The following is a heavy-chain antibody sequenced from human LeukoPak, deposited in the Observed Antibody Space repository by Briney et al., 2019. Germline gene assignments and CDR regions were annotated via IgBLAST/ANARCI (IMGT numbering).Heavy chain of an antibody. Sequence: PSEALSLTCTVSGGSISSYYWSWIRQPPGKGLEWIGYIYYSGSTNYDPSLKSRVTISVDTSKNQFSLKLTSVTAADTAVYYCARVPRGGYCSGGSCYWFDPWGQGTLVTVSS. CDR2: IYYSGST. CDR1: GGSISSYY. J-gene: IGHJ5*02. CDR3: ARVPRGGYCSGGSCYWFDP. V-gene: IGHV4-59*01. D-gene: IGHD2-15*01.